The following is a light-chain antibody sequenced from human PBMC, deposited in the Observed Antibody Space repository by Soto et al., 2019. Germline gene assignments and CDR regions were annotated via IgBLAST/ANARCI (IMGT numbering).Light chain of an antibody. V-gene: IGLV2-14*01. CDR2: EVS. CDR1: SSDVGSYKY. Sequence: QSVLTQPASVSGSPGQSITISCTGTSSDVGSYKYVSWYQQHPGKAPKLMIYEVSSRPSGVSYRFPGSKSGNTASLTISGLQAEDEADYYCSSYTSISTWVFGGGTKLTVL. J-gene: IGLJ3*02. CDR3: SSYTSISTWV.